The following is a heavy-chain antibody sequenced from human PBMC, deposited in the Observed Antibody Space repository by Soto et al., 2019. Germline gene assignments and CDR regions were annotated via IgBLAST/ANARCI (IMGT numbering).Heavy chain of an antibody. D-gene: IGHD3-9*01. V-gene: IGHV1-69*01. CDR3: ARAAYFDILSGYAFDI. CDR2: TLPIFRTR. Sequence: QVQLVQSGAEMKKPGSSVKVSCKASGGTFSSDAISWVRQAPGQGLEWIGGTLPIFRTRNNAQKFQGRVTITADESTSTAYMELSSLRSEDTAVYYCARAAYFDILSGYAFDIWGQGTMVTVSS. J-gene: IGHJ3*02. CDR1: GGTFSSDA.